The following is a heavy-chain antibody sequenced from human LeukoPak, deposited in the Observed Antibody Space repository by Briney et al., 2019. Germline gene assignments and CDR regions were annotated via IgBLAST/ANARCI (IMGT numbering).Heavy chain of an antibody. J-gene: IGHJ6*02. CDR2: VSRSSNYI. Sequence: GGSLRLSCGASGFTFSDYSMNWVRQAPGKGLEWVSSVSRSSNYIYYADSVKGRFTISRDNAKNSLYLQMNSLRAEDTAVYYCARHYDFWSGYYPQGCMAVWGQGTTVTVSS. CDR1: GFTFSDYS. V-gene: IGHV3-21*01. CDR3: ARHYDFWSGYYPQGCMAV. D-gene: IGHD3-3*01.